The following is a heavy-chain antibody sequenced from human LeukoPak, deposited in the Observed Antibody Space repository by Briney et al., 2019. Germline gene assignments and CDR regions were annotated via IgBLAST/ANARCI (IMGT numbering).Heavy chain of an antibody. CDR2: LHSDGATT. V-gene: IGHV3-64*02. Sequence: TGGSLRLSCAASGFTFRNFAMHWVRQAPGKGLEYVSALHSDGATTYYADSVKGRFIISRDNSKNTLYLQMGSLRREDMGVYYCARARRSGQQSYYFDYWGQGTPVTVSS. J-gene: IGHJ4*02. D-gene: IGHD6-19*01. CDR1: GFTFRNFA. CDR3: ARARRSGQQSYYFDY.